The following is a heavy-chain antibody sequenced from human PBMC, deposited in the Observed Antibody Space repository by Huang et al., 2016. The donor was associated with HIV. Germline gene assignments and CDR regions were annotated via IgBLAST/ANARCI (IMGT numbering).Heavy chain of an antibody. CDR3: AHIGRLGDYYMDV. CDR2: IYWDDDK. V-gene: IGHV2-5*02. Sequence: QITLKESGPALLRPTQTLTLTCTFSGFSLTTIGAGVGWIRQPPGKPLEWLGLIYWDDDKRLSPSLKTRISVTKDTSKNQVVFTMNNVGPTDTGTYYCAHIGRLGDYYMDVWGNGTAVTVSS. J-gene: IGHJ6*03. CDR1: GFSLTTIGAG. D-gene: IGHD3-16*01.